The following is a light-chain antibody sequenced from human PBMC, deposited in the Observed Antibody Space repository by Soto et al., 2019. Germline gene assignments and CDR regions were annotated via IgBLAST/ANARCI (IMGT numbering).Light chain of an antibody. V-gene: IGKV3-20*01. CDR3: QPYNNRPLT. CDR2: AAS. CDR1: QSISSSS. Sequence: ETVLTLSAGNRFLSTGERATLSCRASQSISSSSLAWYQQKPGQAPRLLIYAASSRATGIPDRFSCSGSGTEFTLTISSLQSEDFAVYYCQPYNNRPLTFGGGTKVDIK. J-gene: IGKJ4*01.